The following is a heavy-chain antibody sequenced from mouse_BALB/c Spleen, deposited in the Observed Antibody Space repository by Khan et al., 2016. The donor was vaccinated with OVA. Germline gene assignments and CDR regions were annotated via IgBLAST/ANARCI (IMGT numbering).Heavy chain of an antibody. D-gene: IGHD1-1*01. CDR1: GYTFSSYW. Sequence: QVRLQQSGAELMKPGASVKISCKATGYTFSSYWIEWVKQRPGHGLEWIGEILPGSGRNNYNEKFKGKAKLTADTSSNTAYMQLSNLTTDDSAVYYCARGSCYGSGSWFGYWGQGTLVTVSA. CDR2: ILPGSGRN. J-gene: IGHJ3*01. CDR3: ARGSCYGSGSWFGY. V-gene: IGHV1-9*01.